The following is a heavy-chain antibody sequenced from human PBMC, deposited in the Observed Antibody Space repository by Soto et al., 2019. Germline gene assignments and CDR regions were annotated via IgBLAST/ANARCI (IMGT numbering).Heavy chain of an antibody. CDR2: ISSSSSRI. J-gene: IGHJ4*02. D-gene: IGHD6-25*01. Sequence: EVQLVESGGGLIQPGGSLRLSCAASGFSFNTYAMNWVRQAPGKGLEWISYISSSSSRIYYADSGKGRFTLSRDNAKNSLYLQMTALRAEGTAVYYCASDPGIAAAGMDYWGQGTLVTVSS. V-gene: IGHV3-48*04. CDR1: GFSFNTYA. CDR3: ASDPGIAAAGMDY.